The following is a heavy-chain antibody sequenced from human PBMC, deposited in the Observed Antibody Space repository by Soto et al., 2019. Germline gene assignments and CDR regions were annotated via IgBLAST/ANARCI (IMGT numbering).Heavy chain of an antibody. Sequence: PSETLSLTCAVYGGSFSGYYWSWIRQPPGKGLEWIGEINHSGSTNYNPSLKSRVTISVDTSKNQFSLKLSSVTAADTAVYYCAREGDSSGGMDVWGKGSRVTVTS. CDR2: INHSGST. J-gene: IGHJ6*04. CDR1: GGSFSGYY. V-gene: IGHV4-34*01. CDR3: AREGDSSGGMDV. D-gene: IGHD3-22*01.